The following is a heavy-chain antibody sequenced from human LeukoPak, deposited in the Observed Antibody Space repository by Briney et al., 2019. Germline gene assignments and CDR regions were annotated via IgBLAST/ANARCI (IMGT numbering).Heavy chain of an antibody. D-gene: IGHD1-1*01. CDR1: GGTFSSYA. CDR2: IIPIFGTA. Sequence: ASVKVSCKASGGTFSSYAISWVRQAPGQGLEWMGGIIPIFGTANYAQKFQGRVTIIADKSTSTAYMELSSLRSEDTAVYYCARLQQPNDAFDIWGQGTMVTVSS. V-gene: IGHV1-69*06. CDR3: ARLQQPNDAFDI. J-gene: IGHJ3*02.